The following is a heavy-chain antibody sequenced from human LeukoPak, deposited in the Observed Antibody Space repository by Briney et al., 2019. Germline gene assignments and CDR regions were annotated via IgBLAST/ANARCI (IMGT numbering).Heavy chain of an antibody. J-gene: IGHJ4*02. D-gene: IGHD1-26*01. CDR2: IKQDGSEK. Sequence: PGGSLRLSCAASGFTFSSYWMSWVRQAPGKGLEWVANIKQDGSEKYYVDSVKGRFTNSRDNAKNSLYLQMNSLRAEDTAVYYCATCFFVSGSYYMEYWGQGTLVTVSS. CDR3: ATCFFVSGSYYMEY. V-gene: IGHV3-7*05. CDR1: GFTFSSYW.